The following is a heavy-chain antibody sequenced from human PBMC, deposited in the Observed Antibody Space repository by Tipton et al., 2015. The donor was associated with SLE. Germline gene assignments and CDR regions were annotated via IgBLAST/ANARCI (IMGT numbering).Heavy chain of an antibody. CDR3: ARHLDGGNSSYFDY. J-gene: IGHJ4*02. V-gene: IGHV4-61*09. CDR2: IYNSGST. D-gene: IGHD4-23*01. CDR1: GGSISSGSYY. Sequence: LRLSCTVSGGSISSGSYYWSWIRQPAGKGLEWIGHIYNSGSTNYNPSLKSRVTISVDTSKNQFSLKLSSVTAADTAVYYCARHLDGGNSSYFDYWGQGTLVTVSS.